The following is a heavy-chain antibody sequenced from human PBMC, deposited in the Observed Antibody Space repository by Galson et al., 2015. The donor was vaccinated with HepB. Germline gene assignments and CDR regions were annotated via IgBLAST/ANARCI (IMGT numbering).Heavy chain of an antibody. CDR3: ARELGSVAVFDY. CDR2: ISYDGSNK. D-gene: IGHD6-19*01. J-gene: IGHJ4*02. CDR1: GFTFSSYA. V-gene: IGHV3-30-3*01. Sequence: SLRLSCAASGFTFSSYAMHWVRQAPGKGLEWVAVISYDGSNKYYADSVKGRFTISRDNSKNTLYLQMNSLRAEDTAVYYCARELGSVAVFDYWGQGTLVTVSS.